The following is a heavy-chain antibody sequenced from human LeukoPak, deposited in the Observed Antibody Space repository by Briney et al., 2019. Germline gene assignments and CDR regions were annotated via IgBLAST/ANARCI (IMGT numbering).Heavy chain of an antibody. J-gene: IGHJ4*02. CDR3: TTVWRY. V-gene: IGHV3-15*01. CDR1: GFTFSNAW. Sequence: GGPLRLSCAASGFTFSNAWMSGVRQGPGEGLEWVGHIKSKTAGGTTDYAAPVKGRFTISRDDSKNTLYVQMNSLETEDTAVYYCTTVWRYWGQGTLVTVSS. D-gene: IGHD3-16*01. CDR2: IKSKTAGGTT.